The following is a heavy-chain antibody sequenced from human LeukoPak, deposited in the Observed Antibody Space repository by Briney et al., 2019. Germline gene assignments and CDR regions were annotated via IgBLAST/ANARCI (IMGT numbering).Heavy chain of an antibody. V-gene: IGHV4-34*01. CDR2: INHSGST. Sequence: SETLSLTCAVYGGSFSGYYWSWIRQPPGKGPEWIGEINHSGSTNYNPSLKSRVTISVDTSKNQFSLKLSSVTAADTAVYYCARALHYDFWSGYSGWLDPWGQGTLVTVSS. CDR3: ARALHYDFWSGYSGWLDP. J-gene: IGHJ5*02. CDR1: GGSFSGYY. D-gene: IGHD3-3*01.